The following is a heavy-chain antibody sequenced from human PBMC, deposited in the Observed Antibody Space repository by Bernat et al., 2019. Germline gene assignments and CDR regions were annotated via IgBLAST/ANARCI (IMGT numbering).Heavy chain of an antibody. Sequence: QVTLRESGPALVKPTQTLTLTCTFSGFSLTTGGMSVSWIRQPPGKALEWLTRIDWDDDEYYSTSLKPRLTISKDTSKNQVVLTMTNMDPVDTATYYCARHYGDYSIDYWGQGTLVTVSS. CDR1: GFSLTTGGMS. CDR3: ARHYGDYSIDY. CDR2: IDWDDDE. J-gene: IGHJ4*02. V-gene: IGHV2-70*15. D-gene: IGHD4-17*01.